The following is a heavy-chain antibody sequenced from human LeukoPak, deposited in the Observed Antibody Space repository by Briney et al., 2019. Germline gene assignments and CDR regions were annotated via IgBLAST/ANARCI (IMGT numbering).Heavy chain of an antibody. CDR3: ARGTTPYSSSWYAGRLSKYFDL. CDR2: INHSGST. Sequence: SETLSLTCAVYGGSFSGYYWSWIRQPPGKGLEWIGEINHSGSTNYNPSLKSRVTISVDTSKNQFSLKLSSVTAADTAVYYCARGTTPYSSSWYAGRLSKYFDLWGRGTLVTVSS. CDR1: GGSFSGYY. D-gene: IGHD6-13*01. J-gene: IGHJ2*01. V-gene: IGHV4-34*01.